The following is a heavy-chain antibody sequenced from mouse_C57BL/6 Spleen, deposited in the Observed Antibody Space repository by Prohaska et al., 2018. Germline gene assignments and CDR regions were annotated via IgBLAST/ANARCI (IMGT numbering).Heavy chain of an antibody. CDR1: GFTFSDYY. V-gene: IGHV5-12*01. J-gene: IGHJ4*01. CDR2: ISNGGGST. CDR3: ARRHYYGSSYGAMDY. D-gene: IGHD1-1*01. Sequence: EVKLVESGGGLVQPGGSLKLSCAASGFTFSDYYMYWVRQTPEKRLEWVAYISNGGGSTYYPDTVKGRFTISRDNAKNTLYLQMSRLKSEDTAMYYCARRHYYGSSYGAMDYWGQGTSVTVSS.